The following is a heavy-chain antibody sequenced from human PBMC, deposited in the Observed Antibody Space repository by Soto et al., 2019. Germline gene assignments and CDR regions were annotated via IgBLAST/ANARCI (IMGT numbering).Heavy chain of an antibody. CDR1: GFTVSSNY. CDR2: IYSGGST. V-gene: IGHV3-53*01. Sequence: EVQLVESGGGLIKHGGSLRLSCAASGFTVSSNYMSWVRQAPGKGLEWVSVIYSGGSTYYADSVKGRFTISRDNSKNTLYLQMNSLRAEDTAVYYCARNYYDSGGGFDYWGQGTLVTVSS. D-gene: IGHD3-22*01. CDR3: ARNYYDSGGGFDY. J-gene: IGHJ4*02.